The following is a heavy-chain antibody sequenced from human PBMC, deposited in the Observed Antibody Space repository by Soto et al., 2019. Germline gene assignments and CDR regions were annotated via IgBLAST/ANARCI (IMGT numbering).Heavy chain of an antibody. CDR3: TKNSAYALDY. D-gene: IGHD5-12*01. J-gene: IGHJ4*02. V-gene: IGHV4-4*02. Sequence: PSETLSLTCDVPSGSVSNDNWWSWVRQTPGEGLEWIGEAHHIGFTNYNPSLKSRVFMSVDKSKNQFFLNLRSVTAADTAVYYCTKNSAYALDYWGQGALVTVSS. CDR2: AHHIGFT. CDR1: SGSVSNDNW.